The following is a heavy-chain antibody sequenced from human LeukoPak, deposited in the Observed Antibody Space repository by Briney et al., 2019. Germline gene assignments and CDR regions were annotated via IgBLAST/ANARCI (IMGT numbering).Heavy chain of an antibody. Sequence: GGTLRLSCAASGFTFSSYGMSWVRQAPGKGLEWVSAISGSGGSTYYADSVKGRFTISRDNSKNTLYLQMNSLRAEDTAVYYCAKAGGRRSYYFDYWGQGTLVTVSS. CDR3: AKAGGRRSYYFDY. CDR2: ISGSGGST. D-gene: IGHD1-26*01. V-gene: IGHV3-23*01. CDR1: GFTFSSYG. J-gene: IGHJ4*02.